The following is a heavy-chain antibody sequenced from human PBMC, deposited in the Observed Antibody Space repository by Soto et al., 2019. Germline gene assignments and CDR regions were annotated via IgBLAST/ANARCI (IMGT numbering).Heavy chain of an antibody. CDR3: VKASASARPYYFDY. Sequence: GGSLRLSCAASGFTLRSYVMSRVRQSPGKGLEWVSAISPSGAGTYYADSVKGRFTISRDNSKDTLSLQMSSLRAEDTAFYFCVKASASARPYYFDYWGQGTLVTVSS. CDR1: GFTLRSYV. V-gene: IGHV3-23*01. D-gene: IGHD6-6*01. J-gene: IGHJ4*02. CDR2: ISPSGAGT.